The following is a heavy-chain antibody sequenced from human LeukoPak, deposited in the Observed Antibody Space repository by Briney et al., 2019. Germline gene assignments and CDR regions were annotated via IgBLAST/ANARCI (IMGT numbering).Heavy chain of an antibody. J-gene: IGHJ5*02. CDR3: ARGYSNSGSYVGWFDP. V-gene: IGHV4-4*09. D-gene: IGHD1-26*01. CDR1: GGSISSDY. Sequence: SETLSLTCTVSGGSISSDYWSWIRQPPGKGLEWIGYIYTSGSTDYNPSLKSRVTISVDTSKNQFSLKLRSVTAADTAVYYCARGYSNSGSYVGWFDPWGQGTLVTVSS. CDR2: IYTSGST.